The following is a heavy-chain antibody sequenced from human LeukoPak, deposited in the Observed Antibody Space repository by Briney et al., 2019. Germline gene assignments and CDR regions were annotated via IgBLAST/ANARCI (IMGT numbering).Heavy chain of an antibody. CDR3: ARGAVDDFWSGYLYMDV. J-gene: IGHJ6*03. V-gene: IGHV3-30-3*01. Sequence: GGSLRLSCAASGFTFSSYAMHWVRQAPGKGLEWVAVISYDGSNKYYADSVKGRFTISRDNSKNTLYLQMNSLRAEDTAVYYCARGAVDDFWSGYLYMDVWGKGTTDTVSS. D-gene: IGHD3-3*01. CDR2: ISYDGSNK. CDR1: GFTFSSYA.